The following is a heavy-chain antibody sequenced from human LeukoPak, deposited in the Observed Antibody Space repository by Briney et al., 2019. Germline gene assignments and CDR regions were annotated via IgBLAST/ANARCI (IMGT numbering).Heavy chain of an antibody. D-gene: IGHD6-13*01. CDR1: GYTFTGYY. Sequence: ASVKVSCKASGYTFTGYYIYWVRQAPGQGLEWMGRISPNSGGTNFAQKFQGRVTMTRDTSISTAYMELNSLTSDDTAVYYCARDGGSAADDALDYWGQGTLVTVSS. J-gene: IGHJ4*02. V-gene: IGHV1-2*06. CDR2: ISPNSGGT. CDR3: ARDGGSAADDALDY.